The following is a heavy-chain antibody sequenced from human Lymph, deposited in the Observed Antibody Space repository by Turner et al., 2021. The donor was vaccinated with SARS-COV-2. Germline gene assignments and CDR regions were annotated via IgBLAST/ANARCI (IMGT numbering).Heavy chain of an antibody. Sequence: EVQLVESGGGVVQPGVSLRPSCAASGFTFDDYAMHWVRQAPGKGLEWVSLISGDGGSTYYADSVKGRFTISRDDSKNSLYLQINSLRTEDTALYYCAKEGLSGRRLQFVPYFAYWGQGTLVSVSS. CDR1: GFTFDDYA. CDR2: ISGDGGST. V-gene: IGHV3-43*02. J-gene: IGHJ4*02. D-gene: IGHD5-12*01. CDR3: AKEGLSGRRLQFVPYFAY.